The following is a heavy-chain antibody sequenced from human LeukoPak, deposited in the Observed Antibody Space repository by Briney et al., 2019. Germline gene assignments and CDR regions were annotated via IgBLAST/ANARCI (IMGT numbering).Heavy chain of an antibody. CDR3: ARFSVDASGSG. CDR2: ITPDGRST. CDR1: LLTFSSYW. Sequence: GGSLRLSCALSLLTFSSYWMHWVRQAPGKGLVWVSRITPDGRSTNYADSAKGRFPISRDNAKNTLYLHMNSLSPAAPAVFSCARFSVDASGSGGGQGTLVTVSS. D-gene: IGHD3-10*01. V-gene: IGHV3-74*01. J-gene: IGHJ4*02.